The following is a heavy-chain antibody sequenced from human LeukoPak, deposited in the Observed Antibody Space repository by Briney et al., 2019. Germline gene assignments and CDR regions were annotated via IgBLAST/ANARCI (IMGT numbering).Heavy chain of an antibody. CDR2: ISSSSSYT. CDR1: GFTFSDYY. V-gene: IGHV3-11*06. CDR3: ASPLGPPPGY. Sequence: GGSLRLSCAASGFTFSDYYMSWIRQAPGKGLEWVSCISSSSSYTNYADSVKGRFTVSRDDANNALYLQMNSLKDEDTALYFCASPLGPPPGYWGQGTLVTVSS. J-gene: IGHJ4*02.